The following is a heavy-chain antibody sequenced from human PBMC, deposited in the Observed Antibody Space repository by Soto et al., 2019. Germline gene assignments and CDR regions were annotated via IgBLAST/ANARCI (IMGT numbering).Heavy chain of an antibody. D-gene: IGHD3-3*01. CDR3: AVAYYDFWSGYYTGSDY. Sequence: GGSLRLSCAASGFTVSSNYMSWVRQAPGKGLEWVSVIYSGGSTYYADSVKGRFTISRDNSKNTLYLQMNSLRSEDTAVYYCAVAYYDFWSGYYTGSDYWGQGTLVTVSS. J-gene: IGHJ4*02. CDR1: GFTVSSNY. V-gene: IGHV3-66*01. CDR2: IYSGGST.